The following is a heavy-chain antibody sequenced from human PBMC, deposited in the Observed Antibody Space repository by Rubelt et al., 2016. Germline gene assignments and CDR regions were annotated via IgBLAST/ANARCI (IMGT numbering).Heavy chain of an antibody. CDR2: VNAGNGHP. CDR3: ARVIWGSGWSNNWFDP. D-gene: IGHD6-19*01. V-gene: IGHV1-3*01. J-gene: IGHJ5*02. CDR1: GYTFTSYA. Sequence: QVQLVQSGAEVKKPGASVKVSCKASGYTFTSYAMHWVRQAPGQRLEWMGWVNAGNGHPKYSQKFQGRVTITRETSASTACIGLSSLRSEDTAVYYCARVIWGSGWSNNWFDPWGQGTLVTVSS.